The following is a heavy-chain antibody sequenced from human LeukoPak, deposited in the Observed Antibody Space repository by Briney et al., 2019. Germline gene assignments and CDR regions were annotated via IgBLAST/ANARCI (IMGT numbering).Heavy chain of an antibody. Sequence: SETLSLTCTVSGGSISSYYWSWIRQPPGKGLEWIGYIYYSGDTNYNPSLKSRVTISVDTSKNQFSLKVSPVTAADTAVYYCARDQEGLDYWGQGTLVTVSS. CDR1: GGSISSYY. J-gene: IGHJ4*02. CDR3: ARDQEGLDY. V-gene: IGHV4-59*01. CDR2: IYYSGDT.